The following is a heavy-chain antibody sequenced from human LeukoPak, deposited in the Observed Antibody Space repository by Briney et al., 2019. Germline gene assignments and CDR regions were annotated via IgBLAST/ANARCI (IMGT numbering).Heavy chain of an antibody. CDR3: AKAGRMVRGVAIDYFDY. D-gene: IGHD3-10*01. CDR1: GFTFSSYA. J-gene: IGHJ4*02. Sequence: GGSLRLSCAASGFTFSSYAMSWVRQAPGKGLEWVSAISGSGGSTYYADSVKGRFTISRDNSKNTLYLQMNSLRAEDTAVYYCAKAGRMVRGVAIDYFDYWGQGTLVAVSS. V-gene: IGHV3-23*01. CDR2: ISGSGGST.